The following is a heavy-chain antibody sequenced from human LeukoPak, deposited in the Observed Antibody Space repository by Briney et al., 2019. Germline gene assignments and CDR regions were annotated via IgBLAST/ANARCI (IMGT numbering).Heavy chain of an antibody. CDR3: ARGPDCSGGSCYSSYFDY. CDR1: GYTFTSYG. V-gene: IGHV1-18*01. CDR2: ISAYNGNT. D-gene: IGHD2-15*01. Sequence: ASVKVSCKASGYTFTSYGISWVRQAPGQGLEWMGWISAYNGNTNYAQKLQGRVTMTTDTSTSTAYMELGSLRSDDTAVYYCARGPDCSGGSCYSSYFDYWGQGTLVTVSS. J-gene: IGHJ4*02.